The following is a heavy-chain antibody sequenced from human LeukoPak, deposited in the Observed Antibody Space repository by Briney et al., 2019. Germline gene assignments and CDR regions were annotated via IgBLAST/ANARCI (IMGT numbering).Heavy chain of an antibody. V-gene: IGHV1-2*04. CDR1: GYTFTGYY. CDR3: ARVGRSGSYYRYFDY. J-gene: IGHJ4*02. Sequence: ASVKVSCKAPGYTFTGYYMHWVRQAPGQGLEWMGWINPNSGGTNYAQKFQGWVTMTRDTSISTAYMELSRLRSDDTAVYYCARVGRSGSYYRYFDYWGQGTLVTVSS. D-gene: IGHD3-10*01. CDR2: INPNSGGT.